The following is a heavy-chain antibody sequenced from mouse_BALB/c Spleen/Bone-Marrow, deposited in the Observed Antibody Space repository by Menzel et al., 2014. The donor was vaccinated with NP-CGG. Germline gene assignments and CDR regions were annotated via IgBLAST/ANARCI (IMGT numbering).Heavy chain of an antibody. J-gene: IGHJ2*01. D-gene: IGHD4-1*01. CDR2: ISSVGSYT. CDR1: GFTFSNYG. Sequence: DVQLQESGGDLVKPGGSLKLSCAASGFTFSNYGMSWVRQTPDKRLEWVATISSVGSYTYYPDSVKGRFTISRDNAKNTLFLQMSSLKSEDTAMYYCARRGTGTGSYYFDYWGQGTTLTVSS. CDR3: ARRGTGTGSYYFDY. V-gene: IGHV5-6*01.